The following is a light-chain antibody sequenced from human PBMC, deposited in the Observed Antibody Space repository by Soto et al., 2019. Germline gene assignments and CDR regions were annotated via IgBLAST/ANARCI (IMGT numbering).Light chain of an antibody. J-gene: IGKJ4*01. CDR2: DAS. CDR1: QTIRSNY. V-gene: IGKV3-20*01. CDR3: QQYGISPLT. Sequence: IVLTQSPGTLSLSPGEGATLSCRASQTIRSNYLAWYQQKPGQAPRLLIYDASSGATGIPDRFSGSGSGTDFTLTISRLEPEDFAVYYCQQYGISPLTFGGGTKVEIK.